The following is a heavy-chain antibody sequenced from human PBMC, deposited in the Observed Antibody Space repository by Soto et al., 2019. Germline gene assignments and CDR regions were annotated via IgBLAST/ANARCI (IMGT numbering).Heavy chain of an antibody. CDR3: AREEYSSSEFDY. V-gene: IGHV3-30-3*01. D-gene: IGHD6-6*01. CDR1: GFTFINYA. CDR2: ISFDGRNK. J-gene: IGHJ4*02. Sequence: PGGSLRLSCAASGFTFINYAMHWVRQAPGKGLEWLAAISFDGRNKYYADSVKGRFTISRDNSKNTLYLQMNSLRAEDTAVYYCAREEYSSSEFDYWGQGTLVTVSS.